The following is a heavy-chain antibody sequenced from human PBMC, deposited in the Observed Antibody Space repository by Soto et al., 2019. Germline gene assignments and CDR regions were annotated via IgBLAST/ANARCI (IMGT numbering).Heavy chain of an antibody. Sequence: ASVKVSCKASGYTFTSYYIHWVRQASGQGLEWMGIINPSGDYTSYAQKFQGRVTMTRDTSTGTVYMELSSLRSEDTAVYYCARHIPPDRMDVWGQGNTVTVSS. CDR2: INPSGDYT. CDR1: GYTFTSYY. D-gene: IGHD2-21*01. J-gene: IGHJ6*02. V-gene: IGHV1-46*01. CDR3: ARHIPPDRMDV.